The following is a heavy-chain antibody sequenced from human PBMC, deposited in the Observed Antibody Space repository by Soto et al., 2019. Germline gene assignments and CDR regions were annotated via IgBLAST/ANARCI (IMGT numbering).Heavy chain of an antibody. V-gene: IGHV6-1*01. D-gene: IGHD6-19*01. Sequence: SPTLSLTCAISGDSVSSNSAAWNWIRQSPSRGLEWLGRTYYRSKWYNDYAVSVKSRITINPDTSKNQFSLQLNSVTPEDTAVYYCPRDLSGVAGLGSDFDYWGQGTLVTVSS. CDR3: PRDLSGVAGLGSDFDY. CDR1: GDSVSSNSAA. CDR2: TYYRSKWYN. J-gene: IGHJ4*02.